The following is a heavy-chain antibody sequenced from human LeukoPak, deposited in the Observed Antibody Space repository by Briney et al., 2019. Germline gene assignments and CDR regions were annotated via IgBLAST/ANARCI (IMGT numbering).Heavy chain of an antibody. J-gene: IGHJ4*02. Sequence: LRLSCAASGFTFSSFAMSWIRQPPGKGLEWIGEINHSGSTNYNPSLKSRVTISVDTSKNQFSLKLSSVTAADTAVYYCARERLHYYDSSGYYLYFDYWGQGTLVTVSS. CDR1: GFTFSSFA. CDR3: ARERLHYYDSSGYYLYFDY. V-gene: IGHV4-34*09. CDR2: INHSGST. D-gene: IGHD3-22*01.